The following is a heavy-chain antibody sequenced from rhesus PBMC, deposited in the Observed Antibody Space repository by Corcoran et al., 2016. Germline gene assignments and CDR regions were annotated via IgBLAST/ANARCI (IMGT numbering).Heavy chain of an antibody. D-gene: IGHD3-16*01. J-gene: IGHJ3*01. CDR3: ARNGPHSGSYYYVVSPRTGAFDF. Sequence: QLQLQESGPGLVKPSETLSLTCAVSGYSISSGYGWSWIRQPPGKGLEWIGYISYSGSTSYNPSLKSRVTSSRDTSKNQFSMKLSSVTAADTAVYYCARNGPHSGSYYYVVSPRTGAFDFWGQGLRVTVSS. CDR2: ISYSGST. CDR1: GYSISSGYG. V-gene: IGHV4-122*02.